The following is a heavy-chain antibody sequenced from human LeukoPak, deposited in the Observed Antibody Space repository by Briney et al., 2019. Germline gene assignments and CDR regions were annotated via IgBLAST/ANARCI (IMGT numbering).Heavy chain of an antibody. J-gene: IGHJ4*02. CDR2: ISAYNGNT. D-gene: IGHD3-3*01. V-gene: IGHV1-18*01. CDR3: ARESITIFGVVRAPLDY. Sequence: ASVKVSCKASGYTFTSYGISWVRQAPGQGLEWMGWISAYNGNTNYAQKLQGRVTMTTDTSTSTAYMELRSLRSDDTAVYYCARESITIFGVVRAPLDYWGQGTLVTVSS. CDR1: GYTFTSYG.